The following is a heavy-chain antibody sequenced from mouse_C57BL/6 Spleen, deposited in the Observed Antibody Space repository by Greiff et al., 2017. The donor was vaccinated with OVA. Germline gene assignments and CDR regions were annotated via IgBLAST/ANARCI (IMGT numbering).Heavy chain of an antibody. CDR1: GFNIKNTY. D-gene: IGHD1-1*01. Sequence: VHVKQSVAELVRPGASVKLSCTASGFNIKNTYMHWVKQRPEQGLEWIGRIDPANGNTKYAPKFQGKATITADTSSNTAYLQLSSLTSEDTAIYYCARDYYGSSGYYYAMDYWGQGTSVTVSS. CDR3: ARDYYGSSGYYYAMDY. V-gene: IGHV14-3*01. CDR2: IDPANGNT. J-gene: IGHJ4*01.